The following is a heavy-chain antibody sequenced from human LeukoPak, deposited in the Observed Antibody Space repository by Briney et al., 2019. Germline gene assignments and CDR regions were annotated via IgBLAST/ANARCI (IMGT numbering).Heavy chain of an antibody. CDR2: INHSGST. V-gene: IGHV4-34*01. CDR1: GGSFSGYY. D-gene: IGHD2-2*02. J-gene: IGHJ6*02. CDR3: ARAVVVPAAIPQGHYYYYGMDV. Sequence: SETLSLTCAVYGGSFSGYYWSWIRQPPGKGLEWIGEINHSGSTNYNPPLKSRVTISVDTSKTQFSLKLSSVTAADTAVYFCARAVVVPAAIPQGHYYYYGMDVWGQGTTVTVSS.